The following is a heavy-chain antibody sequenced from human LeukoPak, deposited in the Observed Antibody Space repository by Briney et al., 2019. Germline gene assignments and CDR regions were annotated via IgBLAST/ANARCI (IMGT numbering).Heavy chain of an antibody. CDR3: ARHGRVVVVANHGMDV. CDR1: GYSFTSYW. Sequence: GESLRISCKGSGYSFTSYWISWVRQIPGKGLEWMGRIDPSDSYTNYSPSFQGHVTISADQSISTAYLQWSSLKASDTAMYYCARHGRVVVVANHGMDVWGKGTTVTVSS. CDR2: IDPSDSYT. V-gene: IGHV5-10-1*01. D-gene: IGHD2-15*01. J-gene: IGHJ6*04.